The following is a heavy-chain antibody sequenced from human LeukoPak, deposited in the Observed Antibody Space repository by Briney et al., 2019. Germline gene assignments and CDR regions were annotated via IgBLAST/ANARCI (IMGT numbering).Heavy chain of an antibody. CDR2: ISYDGSNK. D-gene: IGHD5-12*01. V-gene: IGHV3-30-3*01. CDR1: GFTFSSYA. CDR3: ARDRGYDSSFLDY. J-gene: IGHJ4*02. Sequence: GGSLRLSCAASGFTFSSYAMHWVRQAPGKGLEWVAVISYDGSNKYYADSVKGRFTISRDNSKNTLYLQMNSLRAEDTAVYYCARDRGYDSSFLDYWGQGTLVTVSS.